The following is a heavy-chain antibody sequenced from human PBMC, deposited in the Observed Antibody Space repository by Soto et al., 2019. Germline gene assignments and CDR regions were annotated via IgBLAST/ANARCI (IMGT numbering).Heavy chain of an antibody. CDR1: GYTFTGYY. Sequence: ASVKVSCKASGYTFTGYYMHWVRQAPGQGLEWMGWINPNSGGTNYAQKFQGRVTMTRDTSISTAYMELSRLRSDDTAVYYCARLRLDIVVVVAGGIDVWGQGTTVTVSS. J-gene: IGHJ6*02. D-gene: IGHD2-15*01. V-gene: IGHV1-2*02. CDR3: ARLRLDIVVVVAGGIDV. CDR2: INPNSGGT.